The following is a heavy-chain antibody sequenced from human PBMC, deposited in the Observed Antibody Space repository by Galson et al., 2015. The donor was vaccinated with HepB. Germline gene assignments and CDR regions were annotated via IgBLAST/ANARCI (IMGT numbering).Heavy chain of an antibody. D-gene: IGHD6-19*01. CDR1: GFTFSRNG. CDR3: ASSSDPTRNWHFDL. Sequence: SLRLSCAASGFTFSRNGMHWVRQAPGKGLEWVSLIYGGGDTTYADSVRGRFTISRDISKSTLYVQMTSLTTEDTAVYYCASSSDPTRNWHFDLWGRGTLVIVSS. CDR2: IYGGGDT. V-gene: IGHV3-66*02. J-gene: IGHJ2*01.